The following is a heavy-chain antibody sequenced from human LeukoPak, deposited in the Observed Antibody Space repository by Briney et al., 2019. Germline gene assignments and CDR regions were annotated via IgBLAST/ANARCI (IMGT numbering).Heavy chain of an antibody. Sequence: ASVKVSCKASGYTFTGYYMNWVRQAPGQGLEWMGWINPNSGGTNYAQKFQGRVTMTRDTSISTAYMELSRLRSDDTAVYYCAREEGGGWYLNWFDPWGQGTLVTVSS. CDR2: INPNSGGT. V-gene: IGHV1-2*02. D-gene: IGHD6-19*01. CDR3: AREEGGGWYLNWFDP. J-gene: IGHJ5*02. CDR1: GYTFTGYY.